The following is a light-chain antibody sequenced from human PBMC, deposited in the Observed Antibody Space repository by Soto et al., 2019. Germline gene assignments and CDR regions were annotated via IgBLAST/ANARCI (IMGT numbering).Light chain of an antibody. Sequence: QLVLTQPPSVSGAPGQRLTISCAGSSSNIGAGYDVHWYQQLPGKAPELLIFGNNNRPSGVPDRFSGSKSGTSASLAIAGLQAENEADYYCQSYDSSLGGSVFGTGTKVTVL. CDR2: GNN. CDR1: SSNIGAGYD. J-gene: IGLJ1*01. CDR3: QSYDSSLGGSV. V-gene: IGLV1-40*01.